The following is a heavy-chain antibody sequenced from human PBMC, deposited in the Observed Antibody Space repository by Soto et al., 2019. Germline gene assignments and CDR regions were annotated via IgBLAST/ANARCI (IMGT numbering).Heavy chain of an antibody. CDR1: GLSFTTSEMR. Sequence: SGPTLVNPTQTLTLTCTFSGLSFTTSEMRVGWIRQPPGKALEWLARIDWDDDKFYSTSLKTRLTISKDTSTNQVVLTMTNMDPVETATYHLAHIEVSGSAFEISGQGPMVTV. D-gene: IGHD2-15*01. V-gene: IGHV2-70*04. CDR2: IDWDDDK. CDR3: AHIEVSGSAFEI. J-gene: IGHJ3*02.